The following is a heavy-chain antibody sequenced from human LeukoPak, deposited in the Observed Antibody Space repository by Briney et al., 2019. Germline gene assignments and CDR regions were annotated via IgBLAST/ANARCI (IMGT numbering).Heavy chain of an antibody. Sequence: ASVKVSCKVSGYTLTELSMHWVRQAPGKGLEWMGGFDPEDGETIYAQKFQGRVTMTEDTSTDTAYMELGSLRSEDTAVYYCARSGPSSGWYNNWFDPWGQGTLVTVSS. CDR2: FDPEDGET. CDR3: ARSGPSSGWYNNWFDP. CDR1: GYTLTELS. J-gene: IGHJ5*02. V-gene: IGHV1-24*01. D-gene: IGHD6-19*01.